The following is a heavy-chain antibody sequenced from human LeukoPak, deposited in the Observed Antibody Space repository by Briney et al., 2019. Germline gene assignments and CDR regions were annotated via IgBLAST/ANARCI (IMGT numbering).Heavy chain of an antibody. CDR2: IIPIFGTA. V-gene: IGHV1-69*05. Sequence: ASVKVSCKVSGYTLTELSMHWVRQAPGKGLEWMGGIIPIFGTANYAQKFQGRVTITTDESTSTAYMELSSLRSEDTAVYYCARGYCSSTSCFRFDPWGQGTLVTVSS. CDR3: ARGYCSSTSCFRFDP. D-gene: IGHD2-2*01. J-gene: IGHJ5*02. CDR1: GYTLTELS.